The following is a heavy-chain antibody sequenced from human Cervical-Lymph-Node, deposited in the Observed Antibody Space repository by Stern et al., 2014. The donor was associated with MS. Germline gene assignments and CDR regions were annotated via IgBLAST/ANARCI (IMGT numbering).Heavy chain of an antibody. V-gene: IGHV1-3*01. J-gene: IGHJ6*02. CDR1: GYTFNTYA. CDR3: ATPFSHSFRYGMHV. Sequence: VQLVESGAEVKKLGASVNVYCKASGYTFNTYAIHWVRQAPGQGLEWMGYINAGNGNTKYSQKFQGRVTITRDTSASTGYIELSSLRSEDSAVYYCATPFSHSFRYGMHVWGQGTTVTVFS. D-gene: IGHD2/OR15-2a*01. CDR2: INAGNGNT.